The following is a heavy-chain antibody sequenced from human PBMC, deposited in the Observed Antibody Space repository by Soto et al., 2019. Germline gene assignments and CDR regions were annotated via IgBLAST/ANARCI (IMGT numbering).Heavy chain of an antibody. D-gene: IGHD2-15*01. CDR3: ASGGNNNWFDP. CDR1: SGTFSSYA. Sequence: SVKVCFKASSGTFSSYAISWVRQAPGQGLEWMGGIIPIFGTANYAQKFQGRVTITADESTSTAYMELSSLRSEDTAVYYCASGGNNNWFDPWGQGTLVTVSS. J-gene: IGHJ5*02. V-gene: IGHV1-69*13. CDR2: IIPIFGTA.